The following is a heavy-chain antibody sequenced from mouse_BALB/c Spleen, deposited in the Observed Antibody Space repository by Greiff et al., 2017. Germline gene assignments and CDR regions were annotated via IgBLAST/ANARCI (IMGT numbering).Heavy chain of an antibody. CDR2: INPSSGYT. Sequence: QVQLQQSGAELARPGASVKMSCKASGYTFTSYTMHWVKQRPGQGLEWIGYINPSSGYTNYNQKFKDKATLTADKSSSTAYMQLSSLTSEDSAVYYCAREVLLEAYAMDYWGQGTSVTVSS. J-gene: IGHJ4*01. CDR1: GYTFTSYT. D-gene: IGHD1-1*01. CDR3: AREVLLEAYAMDY. V-gene: IGHV1-4*01.